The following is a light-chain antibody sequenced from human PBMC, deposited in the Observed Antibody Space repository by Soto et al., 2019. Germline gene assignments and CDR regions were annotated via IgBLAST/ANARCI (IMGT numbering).Light chain of an antibody. V-gene: IGLV1-44*01. J-gene: IGLJ1*01. CDR3: AAWDDSLNGLDV. CDR2: SNN. Sequence: QSVLTQPPSASGTPGQRVTISCSGSSSNIGSNTVNWYQQLPGTAPKLLIYSNNQRPSGVPDRFSGSKSGTSASLAISGLQSEDEAEYYCAAWDDSLNGLDVFGTGTKLTVL. CDR1: SSNIGSNT.